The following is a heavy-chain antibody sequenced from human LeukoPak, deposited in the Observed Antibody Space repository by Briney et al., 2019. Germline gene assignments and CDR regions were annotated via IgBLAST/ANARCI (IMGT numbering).Heavy chain of an antibody. V-gene: IGHV3-21*01. CDR3: ARDPELRGIRGVDAFDI. CDR2: ISSSSSYI. D-gene: IGHD3-10*01. Sequence: PGGSLRLSCAASGFTFSSYSMNWVRQAPGKGLEWVSSISSSSSYIYYADSVKGRFTISRDNAKNSLYLQMNSLRAEDTAVYYCARDPELRGIRGVDAFDIWGQGTMVTVSS. J-gene: IGHJ3*02. CDR1: GFTFSSYS.